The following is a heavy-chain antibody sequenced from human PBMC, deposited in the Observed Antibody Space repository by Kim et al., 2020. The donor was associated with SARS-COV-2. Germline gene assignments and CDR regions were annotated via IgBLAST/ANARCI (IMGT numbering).Heavy chain of an antibody. D-gene: IGHD1-26*01. CDR3: ARAFYFLPFLLFCVFFYP. J-gene: IGHJ5*02. V-gene: IGHV1-2*06. Sequence: ASVKVSCKASGYTFTRYCIPWVRQAPGQGLEWMGRIIPILGSTNYAQMFQGRVTITTDTSISTAYMELSSLRSDDTAVYYCARAFYFLPFLLFCVFFYP. CDR2: IIPILGST. CDR1: GYTFTRYC.